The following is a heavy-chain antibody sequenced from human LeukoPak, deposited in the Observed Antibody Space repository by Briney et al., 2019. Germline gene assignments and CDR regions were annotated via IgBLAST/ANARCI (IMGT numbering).Heavy chain of an antibody. CDR2: IKQDGREK. V-gene: IGHV3-7*03. CDR3: ARDRGVDTAMVNWFDP. CDR1: GFTFSTYW. J-gene: IGHJ5*02. D-gene: IGHD5-18*01. Sequence: GGSLRLSCAASGFTFSTYWMSWVRQAPGKGLEWVANIKQDGREKYYVDSVKGRFTISRDNAKNSLYLQMNSLRAEDTALYYCARDRGVDTAMVNWFDPWGQGTLVTVSS.